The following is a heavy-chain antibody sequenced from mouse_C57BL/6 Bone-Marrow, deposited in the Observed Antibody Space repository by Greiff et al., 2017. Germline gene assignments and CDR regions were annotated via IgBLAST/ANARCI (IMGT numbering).Heavy chain of an antibody. J-gene: IGHJ3*01. Sequence: DVHLVESGGGLVKPGGSLKLSCAASGFTFSSYAMSWVRQTPEKRLEWVATISDGGSYTYYPDNVKGRFTISRDNAKITLYLQMSHLKSVDTAMYYCARELGRAWFAYWGQGTLVTVSA. CDR3: ARELGRAWFAY. CDR2: ISDGGSYT. CDR1: GFTFSSYA. V-gene: IGHV5-4*01. D-gene: IGHD4-1*01.